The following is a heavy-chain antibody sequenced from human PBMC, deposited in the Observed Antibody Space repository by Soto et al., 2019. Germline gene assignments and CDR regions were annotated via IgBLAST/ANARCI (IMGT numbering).Heavy chain of an antibody. Sequence: QLQLQESGPGLVKPSETLSLTCTVSGVSISSSSYYWGWFRQPPGKGLELIGTIYYGGSSYSNPSLKSRVTISLDTSKNQFSLTLTSVTAADTAVYYCARHGSYWGQGTLVTVSS. V-gene: IGHV4-39*01. CDR1: GVSISSSSYY. CDR2: IYYGGSS. J-gene: IGHJ4*02. CDR3: ARHGSY.